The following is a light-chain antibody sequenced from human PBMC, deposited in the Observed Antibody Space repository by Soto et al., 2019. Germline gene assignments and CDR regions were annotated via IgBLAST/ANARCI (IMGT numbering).Light chain of an antibody. CDR1: QSVGSK. CDR2: GAS. Sequence: EIVMTQFPATLSVSPGERATLSCRASQSVGSKFAWYQQKPGQAPRLLIYGASTRATGIPARFSGSGSGTEFTLTISSLQSEDFAVYYCHQYNDWPPFTFGPGTKVDIK. J-gene: IGKJ3*01. V-gene: IGKV3-15*01. CDR3: HQYNDWPPFT.